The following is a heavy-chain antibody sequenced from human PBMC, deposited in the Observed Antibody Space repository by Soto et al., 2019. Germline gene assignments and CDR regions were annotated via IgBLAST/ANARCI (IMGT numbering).Heavy chain of an antibody. CDR3: VRNGGQ. Sequence: EVQLVESGGGLVQPGGSLRLSCAASGFSFSSSWMHWVRQPPGKGLVWVSRINSDASTTTYADSVKGRFTISRDNAKNTLYLQMNSLRADDTAVYYCVRNGGQWGQGTLVTVSS. CDR1: GFSFSSSW. V-gene: IGHV3-74*03. D-gene: IGHD3-16*01. J-gene: IGHJ4*02. CDR2: INSDASTT.